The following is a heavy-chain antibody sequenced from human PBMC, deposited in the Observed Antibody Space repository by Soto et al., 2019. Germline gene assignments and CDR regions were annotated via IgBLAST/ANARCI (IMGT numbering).Heavy chain of an antibody. D-gene: IGHD3-9*01. CDR3: ARGVLRYFDWLPHFDY. V-gene: IGHV4-30-4*01. J-gene: IGHJ4*02. CDR1: DGSISSGDYY. Sequence: PSEPLSLTGTVSDGSISSGDYYWSWIRQPPGKGLEWIGYIYYSGSTYYNPSLKSRVTISVDTSKNQFSLKLSSVTAADTAVYYCARGVLRYFDWLPHFDYWGQGTLVTVSS. CDR2: IYYSGST.